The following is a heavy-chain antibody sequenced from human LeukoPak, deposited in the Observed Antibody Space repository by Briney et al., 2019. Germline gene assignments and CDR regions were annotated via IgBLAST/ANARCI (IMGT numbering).Heavy chain of an antibody. CDR3: ARDSTLSSSREPDAFDI. V-gene: IGHV4-4*07. Sequence: KPSETLSLTCTVSGGSISSYYWSWIRQPAGKGLEWIGRIYTSGSTNYNPSLKSRVTMSVDTSKNQFSLKLSSVTAADTAVYYCARDSTLSSSREPDAFDIWGQGTMVTVSS. CDR2: IYTSGST. CDR1: GGSISSYY. D-gene: IGHD6-13*01. J-gene: IGHJ3*02.